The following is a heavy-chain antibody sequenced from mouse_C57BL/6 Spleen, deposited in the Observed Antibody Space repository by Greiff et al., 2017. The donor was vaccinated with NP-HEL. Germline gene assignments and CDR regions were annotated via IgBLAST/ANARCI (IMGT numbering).Heavy chain of an antibody. CDR2: IHPNSGST. CDR1: GYTFTSYW. V-gene: IGHV1-64*01. J-gene: IGHJ1*03. Sequence: QVQLKQPGAELVKPGASVKLSCKASGYTFTSYWMHWVKQRPGQGLEWIGMIHPNSGSTNYNEKFKSKATLTVDKSSSTAYMQLSSLTSEDSAVYYCAFQGYGSRPYFDVWGTGTTVTVSS. D-gene: IGHD1-1*01. CDR3: AFQGYGSRPYFDV.